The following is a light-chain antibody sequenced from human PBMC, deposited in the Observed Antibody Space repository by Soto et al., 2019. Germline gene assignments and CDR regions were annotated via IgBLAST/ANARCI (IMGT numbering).Light chain of an antibody. V-gene: IGKV3-20*01. Sequence: EIVLTQSPGTLSLSPGQRATLSCRASQSGSTSYLAWYQQKPGQAPRLLIYGASSRAPGIPDRFSGSGSGADFTLTISRLEPEDFAVYYCQQYGSVPLTVGGGTKVEIK. CDR3: QQYGSVPLT. CDR2: GAS. CDR1: QSGSTSY. J-gene: IGKJ4*01.